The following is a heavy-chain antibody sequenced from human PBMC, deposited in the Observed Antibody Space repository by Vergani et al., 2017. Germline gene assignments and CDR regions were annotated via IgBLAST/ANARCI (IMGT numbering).Heavy chain of an antibody. D-gene: IGHD6-13*01. J-gene: IGHJ5*02. CDR3: ARGNFSVAAAGRGDWFEP. V-gene: IGHV4-34*01. Sequence: QVQLQQWGAGLLKPSETLSLTCAVYGGSFSGYYWSWIRQPPGKGLEWIGEINHSGSTNYNPSLKSRVTISVDTSKNQFSLKLSSVTAADTAVYYCARGNFSVAAAGRGDWFEPWCQGTLVTVSS. CDR1: GGSFSGYY. CDR2: INHSGST.